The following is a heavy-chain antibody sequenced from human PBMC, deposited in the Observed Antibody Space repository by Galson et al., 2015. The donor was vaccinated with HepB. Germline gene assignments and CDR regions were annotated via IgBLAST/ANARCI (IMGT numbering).Heavy chain of an antibody. J-gene: IGHJ5*02. CDR3: AKDDSYGTWGSWFDP. CDR2: ISYDGSNK. Sequence: LRLSCAASGFTFSSYGMHWVRQAPGKGLEWVAVISYDGSNKYYADSVKGRFTISRDNSKNTLYLQMNSLRAEDTAAYYCAKDDSYGTWGSWFDPWGQGTLVTVSS. CDR1: GFTFSSYG. D-gene: IGHD5-18*01. V-gene: IGHV3-30*18.